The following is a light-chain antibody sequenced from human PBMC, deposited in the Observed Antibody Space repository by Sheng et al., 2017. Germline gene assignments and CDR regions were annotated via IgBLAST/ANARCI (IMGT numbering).Light chain of an antibody. CDR2: DAS. CDR3: QQYSDWPRT. V-gene: IGKV3-15*01. Sequence: EILMTQSPVTLSVSPGERATLSCRASQSVSRNLAWYQQKPGQAPRLLIYDASTRPTDIPGRFSGSGSETEFALTISSLQSGDFGVYYCQQYSDWPRTFGQGTKVEIK. J-gene: IGKJ1*01. CDR1: QSVSRN.